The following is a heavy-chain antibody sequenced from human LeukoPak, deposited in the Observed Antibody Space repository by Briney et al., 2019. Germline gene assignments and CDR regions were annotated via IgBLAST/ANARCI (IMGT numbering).Heavy chain of an antibody. Sequence: GGSLRLSCAASGFTFSSYSMNWVRQAPGKGLEWVSSISSSSSYIYYADSVKGRFTISRDNAKNSLYLQMNSLRAEDTAVYYCAGGYSSYDYSYYYYGMDVWGQGTTVTVSS. CDR1: GFTFSSYS. J-gene: IGHJ6*02. D-gene: IGHD5-12*01. CDR3: AGGYSSYDYSYYYYGMDV. V-gene: IGHV3-21*01. CDR2: ISSSSSYI.